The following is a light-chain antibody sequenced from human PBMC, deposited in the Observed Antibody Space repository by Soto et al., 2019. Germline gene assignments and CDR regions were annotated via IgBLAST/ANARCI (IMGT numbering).Light chain of an antibody. CDR3: SSYTSSRTLV. Sequence: QSALTQPASVSGSPGQSITISCTGTSSDVGGYNYVSWYQQHPGKVPKLIIYDVTNRPSGASDRFFGSKSGNTASLTISGLQAEYEADYYCSSYTSSRTLVFGGGTKLTVL. CDR1: SSDVGGYNY. J-gene: IGLJ2*01. CDR2: DVT. V-gene: IGLV2-14*03.